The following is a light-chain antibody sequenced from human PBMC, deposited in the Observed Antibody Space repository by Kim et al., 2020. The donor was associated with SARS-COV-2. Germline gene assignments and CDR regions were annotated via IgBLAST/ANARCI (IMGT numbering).Light chain of an antibody. J-gene: IGKJ4*01. CDR3: QQRNYWL. V-gene: IGKV3-11*01. CDR1: QSVSSY. Sequence: LSLSPGERATLSCRASQSVSSYLAWYQQKPGQAPRLLIYDASNRATGIPARFSGSGSGTDFTLTISSLEPEDFAVYYCQQRNYWLFGGGTKVDIK. CDR2: DAS.